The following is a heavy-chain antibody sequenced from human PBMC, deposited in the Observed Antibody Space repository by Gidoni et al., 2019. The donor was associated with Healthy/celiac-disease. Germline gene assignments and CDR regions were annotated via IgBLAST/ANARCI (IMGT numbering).Heavy chain of an antibody. D-gene: IGHD6-13*01. CDR2: IYRNDDK. J-gene: IGHJ6*02. Sequence: HITWKESGPTLVKPTQTLTLTCTFSGFSLSTSGVGVGWIRQPPGKALEWLALIYRNDDKRYRPSLKSRLTITNDTSKNQVVLTMTNRDPVDTATDYCAHAATSSSWYYYYYYYGMDVWGQGTTVTVSS. CDR3: AHAATSSSWYYYYYYYGMDV. CDR1: GFSLSTSGVG. V-gene: IGHV2-5*01.